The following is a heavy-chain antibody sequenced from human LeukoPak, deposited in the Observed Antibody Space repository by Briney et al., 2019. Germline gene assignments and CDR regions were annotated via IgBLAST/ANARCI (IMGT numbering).Heavy chain of an antibody. CDR1: GFTFSSYS. CDR2: ISSSSSYI. J-gene: IGHJ4*02. D-gene: IGHD3-10*01. Sequence: GGSLRLPCAASGFTFSSYSMNWVRQAPGKGLEWVSSISSSSSYIYYADSVKGRFTISRDNAKNSLYLLMNSLRAEDTAVYYCARDGEWSGFDYWGQGTLVTVSS. CDR3: ARDGEWSGFDY. V-gene: IGHV3-21*01.